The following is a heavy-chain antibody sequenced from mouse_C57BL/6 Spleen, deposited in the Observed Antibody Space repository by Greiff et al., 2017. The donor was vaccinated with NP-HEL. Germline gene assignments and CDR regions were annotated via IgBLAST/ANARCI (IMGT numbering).Heavy chain of an antibody. Sequence: EVKLVESEGGLVQPGSSMKLSCTASGFTFSDYGMHWVRQAPEKGLEWVAYISSGSSTIYYADTVKGRFTISRDNAKNTLFLQMTSLRSEDTAMYYCAREGGSSLDYWGQGTTLTVSS. V-gene: IGHV5-17*01. D-gene: IGHD1-1*01. J-gene: IGHJ2*01. CDR3: AREGGSSLDY. CDR1: GFTFSDYG. CDR2: ISSGSSTI.